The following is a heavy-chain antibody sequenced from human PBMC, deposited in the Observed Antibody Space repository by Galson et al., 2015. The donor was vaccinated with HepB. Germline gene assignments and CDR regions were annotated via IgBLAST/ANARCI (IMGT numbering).Heavy chain of an antibody. V-gene: IGHV4-39*07. CDR1: GASICNNNYF. D-gene: IGHD1-7*01. CDR3: AKENYSSGIDF. CDR2: INYGGSL. Sequence: ETLSLTCTVSGASICNNNYFWGWIRQPPGEGLEWIGTINYGGSLHYNPSLKSRVTISIDTSKNQFSLKLTSVTAADTAVYYCAKENYSSGIDFWGQGTLITVSS. J-gene: IGHJ4*02.